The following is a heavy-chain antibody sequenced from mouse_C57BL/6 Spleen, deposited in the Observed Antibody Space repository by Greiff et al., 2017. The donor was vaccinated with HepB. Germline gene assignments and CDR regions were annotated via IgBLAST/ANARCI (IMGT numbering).Heavy chain of an antibody. CDR1: GYTFTSYW. V-gene: IGHV1-64*01. D-gene: IGHD1-1*01. CDR3: ARGNYYGSPVGYFDV. J-gene: IGHJ1*03. CDR2: IHPNSGST. Sequence: QVQLQQPGAELVKPGASVKLSCKASGYTFTSYWMHWVKQRPGPGLEWIGMIHPNSGSTNYNEKFKSKATLTVDKSSSTAYMQLSSLTSEDSAVYYCARGNYYGSPVGYFDVWGTGTTVTVSS.